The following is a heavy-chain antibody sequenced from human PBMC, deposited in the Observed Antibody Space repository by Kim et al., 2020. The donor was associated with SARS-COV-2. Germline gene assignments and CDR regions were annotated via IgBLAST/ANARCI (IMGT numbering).Heavy chain of an antibody. CDR3: AKDRVSNYYDSSAGGGYPHAEYFQH. V-gene: IGHV3-23*01. D-gene: IGHD3-22*01. CDR1: GFTFGSYA. Sequence: GGSLRLSCGASGFTFGSYAMTWVRQAPGKGLEWVSSISDSGAKTYYADSVKGRFTISRANSENTLYLQMNSLRAEDTAVYYCAKDRVSNYYDSSAGGGYPHAEYFQHWGQGTLVTASS. J-gene: IGHJ1*01. CDR2: ISDSGAKT.